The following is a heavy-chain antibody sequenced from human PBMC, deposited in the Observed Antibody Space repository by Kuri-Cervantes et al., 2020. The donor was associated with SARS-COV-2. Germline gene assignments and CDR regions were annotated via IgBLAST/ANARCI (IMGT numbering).Heavy chain of an antibody. D-gene: IGHD2-2*01. V-gene: IGHV4-34*01. CDR1: GGSFSGYH. Sequence: SQTLSLTCAVFGGSFSGYHWSWIRPSPGEGLEWIGEINHSGGTNYNSSLKTRVTISVDTSKNQFSLKLTSVTSADTAVYYCARGLIGLVPAPVLGLGPHYYYFHMDVWGQGATVTVSS. CDR2: INHSGGT. J-gene: IGHJ6*02. CDR3: ARGLIGLVPAPVLGLGPHYYYFHMDV.